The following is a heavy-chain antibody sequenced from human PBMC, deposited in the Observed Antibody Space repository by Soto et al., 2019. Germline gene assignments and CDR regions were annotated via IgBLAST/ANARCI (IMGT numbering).Heavy chain of an antibody. D-gene: IGHD3-9*01. CDR3: ARASRIRHFDWLFPQELNWFDT. CDR2: IIPIFGTA. CDR1: VGTFSSYA. J-gene: IGHJ5*02. Sequence: SVKVSCKASVGTFSSYAISWVRQAPGQGLEWVGGIIPIFGTANYAQKFQGRVTITADESTSTAYMELSSLRSEDTAVYYCARASRIRHFDWLFPQELNWFDTWGQGTLVTSPQ. V-gene: IGHV1-69*13.